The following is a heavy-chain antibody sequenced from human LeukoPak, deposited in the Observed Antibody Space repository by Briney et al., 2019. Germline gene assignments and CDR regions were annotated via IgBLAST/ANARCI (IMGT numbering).Heavy chain of an antibody. Sequence: GGSLRLSCAASGFTFDDYAMHWVRQAPGKGLEWVSLISGDGGSTYYADSVKGRFTISRDNSKNSLYLQMNSLRTEDTALYYCAKDVSSGWYYYCYYMDVWGKGTTVTVSS. CDR2: ISGDGGST. J-gene: IGHJ6*03. D-gene: IGHD6-19*01. V-gene: IGHV3-43*02. CDR3: AKDVSSGWYYYCYYMDV. CDR1: GFTFDDYA.